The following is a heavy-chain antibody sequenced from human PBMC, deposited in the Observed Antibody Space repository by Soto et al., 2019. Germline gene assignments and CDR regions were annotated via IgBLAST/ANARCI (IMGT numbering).Heavy chain of an antibody. Sequence: SETLSLTCAVYGGSFSGYYWSWIRQPPGKGLEWTGEINHSGSTNYNPSLKSRVTISVDTSKNQFSLKLSSVTAADTAVYYCARGGGPRIVAPITNNWFDPWGQGTLVTVS. V-gene: IGHV4-34*01. J-gene: IGHJ5*02. CDR2: INHSGST. CDR1: GGSFSGYY. CDR3: ARGGGPRIVAPITNNWFDP. D-gene: IGHD5-12*01.